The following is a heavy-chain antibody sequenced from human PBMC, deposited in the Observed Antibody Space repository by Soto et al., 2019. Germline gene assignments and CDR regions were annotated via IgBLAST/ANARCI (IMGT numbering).Heavy chain of an antibody. Sequence: EVQLVESGGGLVQPGGSLRLSCAATRFTFSSSWIRWVRQAAGKGLEWVANIKQDGSEKYYVDSVKGRFTISRDNAKNSLYLQMNSLRAEDTAVYYCARRIAAAGAYDYWGQGTLVTVSS. D-gene: IGHD6-13*01. CDR3: ARRIAAAGAYDY. J-gene: IGHJ4*02. V-gene: IGHV3-7*01. CDR2: IKQDGSEK. CDR1: RFTFSSSW.